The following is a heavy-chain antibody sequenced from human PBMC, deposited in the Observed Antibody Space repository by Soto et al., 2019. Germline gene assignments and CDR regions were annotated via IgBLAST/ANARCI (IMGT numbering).Heavy chain of an antibody. V-gene: IGHV3-48*02. D-gene: IGHD6-19*01. CDR3: ARGLAVAGVGPFDY. J-gene: IGHJ4*02. CDR1: GFTFSSYS. CDR2: ISSSSSTI. Sequence: PGGSLRLSCAASGFTFSSYSMNWVRQAPGKGLEWVSYISSSSSTIYYADSVKGRFTISRDNAKNSLYLQMNSLRDEDTAVYYCARGLAVAGVGPFDYWGQGTLVTVSS.